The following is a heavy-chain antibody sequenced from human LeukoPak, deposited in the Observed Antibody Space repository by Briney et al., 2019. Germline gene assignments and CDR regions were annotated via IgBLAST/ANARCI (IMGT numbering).Heavy chain of an antibody. Sequence: SETLSFTCTVSGDSISSYYWSWIRQPAGKGLEWIGRMYVSGSTNYNPSLKSRVTMSVDTSKNQFSLKMTSVTAADTAFYYCARDMVRGVKAYLSWFDPWGQGILVTVST. V-gene: IGHV4-4*07. CDR1: GDSISSYY. J-gene: IGHJ5*02. D-gene: IGHD3-10*01. CDR2: MYVSGST. CDR3: ARDMVRGVKAYLSWFDP.